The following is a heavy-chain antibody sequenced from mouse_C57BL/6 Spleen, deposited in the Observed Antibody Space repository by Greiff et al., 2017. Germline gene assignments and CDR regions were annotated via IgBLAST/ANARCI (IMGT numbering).Heavy chain of an antibody. CDR2: IDPSDSYT. J-gene: IGHJ2*01. CDR3: ARGYYGSSYGEYFDY. Sequence: QVHVKQPGAELVKPGASVKLSCKASGYTFTSYWMQWVKQRPGQGLEWIGEIDPSDSYTNYNQKFKGKATLTVDTSSSTAYMQLSSLTSEDSAVYYCARGYYGSSYGEYFDYWGQGTTLTVSS. D-gene: IGHD1-1*01. V-gene: IGHV1-50*01. CDR1: GYTFTSYW.